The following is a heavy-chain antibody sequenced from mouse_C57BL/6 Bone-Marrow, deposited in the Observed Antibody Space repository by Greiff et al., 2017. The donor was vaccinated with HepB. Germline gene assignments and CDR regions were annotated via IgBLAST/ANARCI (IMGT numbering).Heavy chain of an antibody. J-gene: IGHJ1*03. V-gene: IGHV1-82*01. CDR1: GYAFSSSW. CDR3: SRFYYYGSSWYFDV. Sequence: VQLQQSGPELVKPGASVKISCKASGYAFSSSWMNWVKQRPGKGLEWIGRIYPADGDTNYNGKFKGKATLTADKSSSTAYMQLSSLTSEYSAVYFCSRFYYYGSSWYFDVWGTGTTVTVSS. CDR2: IYPADGDT. D-gene: IGHD1-1*01.